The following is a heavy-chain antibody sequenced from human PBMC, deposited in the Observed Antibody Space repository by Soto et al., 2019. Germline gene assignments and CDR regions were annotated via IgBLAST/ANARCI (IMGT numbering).Heavy chain of an antibody. CDR2: IYYSGST. Sequence: SETLSLTCTVSGGSISSSSYYWGWIRQPPGKGLEWIGYIYYSGSTNYNPSLKSRVTISVDTSKNQFSLKLSSVTAADTAVYYCARGPPVLAPYYYYMDVWGKGTTVTVSS. J-gene: IGHJ6*03. CDR1: GGSISSSSYY. CDR3: ARGPPVLAPYYYYMDV. V-gene: IGHV4-61*05. D-gene: IGHD2-8*02.